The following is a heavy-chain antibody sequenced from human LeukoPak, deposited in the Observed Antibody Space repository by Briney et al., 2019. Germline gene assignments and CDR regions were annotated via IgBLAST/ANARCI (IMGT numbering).Heavy chain of an antibody. CDR2: INPNSGGT. Sequence: GASVKVSCKASGYTFTGYYMHWVRQAPGQGLEWMGWINPNSGGTNYAQKFQGRVTMTTDTSTSTAYMELRSLRSDDTAVYYCARRGFYYGDFSLVYWGQGTLVTVSS. V-gene: IGHV1-2*02. CDR3: ARRGFYYGDFSLVY. J-gene: IGHJ4*02. D-gene: IGHD4-17*01. CDR1: GYTFTGYY.